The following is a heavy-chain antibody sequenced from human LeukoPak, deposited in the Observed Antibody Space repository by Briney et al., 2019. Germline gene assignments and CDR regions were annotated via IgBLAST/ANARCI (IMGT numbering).Heavy chain of an antibody. Sequence: PGGSLRLSCAASGFPFSSYTMNWVRQAPGKGLEWIAYIRTSSRTIYYADSVKGRFTISRDNAKNSLYLQMNSLRAEDTAVYYCARDSWGTGWYYFDYWGQGTVVSVSS. V-gene: IGHV3-48*01. D-gene: IGHD6-19*01. CDR1: GFPFSSYT. CDR3: ARDSWGTGWYYFDY. J-gene: IGHJ4*02. CDR2: IRTSSRTI.